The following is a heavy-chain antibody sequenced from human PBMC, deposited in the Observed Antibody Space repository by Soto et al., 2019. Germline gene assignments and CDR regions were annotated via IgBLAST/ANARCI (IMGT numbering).Heavy chain of an antibody. CDR1: GGSISSGDYY. CDR3: ARDLGRWFGELGVSWFDP. CDR2: IYYSGST. Sequence: SETLSLTCTVSGGSISSGDYYWSWIRQPPGKGLEWIGYIYYSGSTYYNPSLKSRVTISVDTSKNQFSLKLSSVTAADTAVYYCARDLGRWFGELGVSWFDPWGQGTLVTVSS. J-gene: IGHJ5*02. D-gene: IGHD3-10*01. V-gene: IGHV4-30-4*01.